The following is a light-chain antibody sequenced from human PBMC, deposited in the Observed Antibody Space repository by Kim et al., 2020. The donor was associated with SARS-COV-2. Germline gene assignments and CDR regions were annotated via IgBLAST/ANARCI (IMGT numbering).Light chain of an antibody. CDR1: QSISSY. J-gene: IGKJ2*01. V-gene: IGKV1-39*01. Sequence: DIQMTQSPSSLSASVGDRVTITCRASQSISSYLNWYQQKPGKAPKLLIYAASSLQSGVPSRFSGSGSGTDFTHTISSLQPEDFATYYCQQSYSTMYTFGQGTKLEI. CDR3: QQSYSTMYT. CDR2: AAS.